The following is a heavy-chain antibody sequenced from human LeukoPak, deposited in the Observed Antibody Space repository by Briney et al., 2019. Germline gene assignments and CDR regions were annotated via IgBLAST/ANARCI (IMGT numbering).Heavy chain of an antibody. J-gene: IGHJ4*02. CDR2: IYYSGST. D-gene: IGHD3-10*01. Sequence: SETLSLTCTVSGGSISSGGYYWSWIRQHPGKGLEWIGYIYYSGSTYYNPSLKSRVTISVDTSKNQFSLKLSSVTAADTAVYYCARGLFTMVRGVIIIGYWGQGTLVTVSS. CDR3: ARGLFTMVRGVIIIGY. V-gene: IGHV4-31*03. CDR1: GGSISSGGYY.